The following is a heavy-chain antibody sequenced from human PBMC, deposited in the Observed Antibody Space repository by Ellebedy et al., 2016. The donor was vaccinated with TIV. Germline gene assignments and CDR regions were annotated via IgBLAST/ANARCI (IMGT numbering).Heavy chain of an antibody. CDR3: GRDGVWGGDY. Sequence: GGSLRLXCAASGFTFSSYWMHWVRQAPGKGLVLVSRIKNDGSSTNYADSVKGRFTISRDNAKNTLYLQMNSLRAEDTAVYYCGRDGVWGGDYWGQGTLVTVSS. CDR1: GFTFSSYW. D-gene: IGHD2-8*01. CDR2: IKNDGSST. J-gene: IGHJ4*02. V-gene: IGHV3-74*01.